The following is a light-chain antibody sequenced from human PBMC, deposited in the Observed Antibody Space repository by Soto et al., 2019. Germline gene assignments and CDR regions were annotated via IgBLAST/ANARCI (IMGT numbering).Light chain of an antibody. CDR2: EVS. CDR1: SSDVGSYNL. V-gene: IGLV2-23*02. J-gene: IGLJ1*01. Sequence: QSMLTQPASVSGSPGQSITISCTGTSSDVGSYNLVSWYQQHPGKAPKLMIYEVSKRPSGVSNRFPGSKSGNTASLTISGLQAEDEADYYCCSYAGSSTSYVFGTGTKVTVL. CDR3: CSYAGSSTSYV.